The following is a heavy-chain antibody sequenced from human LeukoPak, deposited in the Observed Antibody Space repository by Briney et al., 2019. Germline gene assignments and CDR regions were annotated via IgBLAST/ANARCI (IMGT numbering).Heavy chain of an antibody. CDR2: ISGSGGST. V-gene: IGHV3-23*01. CDR3: TKDVLQWEGAGYFDY. D-gene: IGHD1-26*01. CDR1: GFTFSSYA. Sequence: GGSLRVSCAASGFTFSSYAMSWIRQATGEWLEWVSAISGSGGSTYYADSVTGRFTLSSDSSNNTLYLQMSSLRRECTAVYFGTKDVLQWEGAGYFDYWGQGTLVTVSS. J-gene: IGHJ4*02.